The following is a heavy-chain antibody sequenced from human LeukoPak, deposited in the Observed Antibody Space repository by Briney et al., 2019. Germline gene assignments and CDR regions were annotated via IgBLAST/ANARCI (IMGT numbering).Heavy chain of an antibody. CDR3: AHSIAVTGHHA. Sequence: GGSLRLSCAASGFTFSSYTMSWVRQAPWKGLEWVSDISGSGGSTYYADSVKGRFTISRDNSKSTLYLQMNSLRVEDTAVYYCAHSIAVTGHHAWGQGTLVTVSS. D-gene: IGHD6-19*01. V-gene: IGHV3-23*01. CDR2: ISGSGGST. CDR1: GFTFSSYT. J-gene: IGHJ5*02.